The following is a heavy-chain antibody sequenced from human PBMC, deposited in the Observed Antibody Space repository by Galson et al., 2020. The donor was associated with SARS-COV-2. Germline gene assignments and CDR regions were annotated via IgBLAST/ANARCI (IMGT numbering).Heavy chain of an antibody. V-gene: IGHV4-31*03. CDR1: GGSISTGGYY. CDR3: ARDHYGSGSPGYFDL. J-gene: IGHJ2*01. Sequence: SETLSLTCTVSGGSISTGGYYWSWIRQLPGKGLECIGYIYSSGRPYYNPSLKSRLIMSIDTSKTQFSLGLRSVTAADAAVYYCARDHYGSGSPGYFDLWGRGTLVTVSS. CDR2: IYSSGRP. D-gene: IGHD3-10*01.